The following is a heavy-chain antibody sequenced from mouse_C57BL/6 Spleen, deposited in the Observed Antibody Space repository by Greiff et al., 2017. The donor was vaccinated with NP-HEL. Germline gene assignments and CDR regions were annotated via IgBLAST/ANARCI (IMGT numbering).Heavy chain of an antibody. V-gene: IGHV1-50*01. Sequence: VQLQQPGAELVKPGASVKLSCKASGYTFTSYWMQWVKQRPGQGLEWIGELDPSDSYTNYNQQFKGKATLTVDTSSSTAYMQLSSLTSEDSAVYYCARKDYGSSSYYFDYWGQGTTLTVSS. CDR3: ARKDYGSSSYYFDY. CDR1: GYTFTSYW. CDR2: LDPSDSYT. J-gene: IGHJ2*01. D-gene: IGHD1-1*01.